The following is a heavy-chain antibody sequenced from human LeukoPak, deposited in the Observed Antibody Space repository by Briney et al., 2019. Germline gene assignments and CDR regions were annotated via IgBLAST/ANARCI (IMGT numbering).Heavy chain of an antibody. J-gene: IGHJ4*02. D-gene: IGHD2-15*01. CDR3: ARDKEGGSNDH. CDR2: IKEDGREK. V-gene: IGHV3-7*01. CDR1: GLTFMKYS. Sequence: GSLRLSCAASGLTFMKYSMTWVRQAPGKGLEWVANIKEDGREKKYVDSVKDRFTISRDNTKNSVYLQMSGLRVDDTAIYYCARDKEGGSNDHWGQGTLVTVSS.